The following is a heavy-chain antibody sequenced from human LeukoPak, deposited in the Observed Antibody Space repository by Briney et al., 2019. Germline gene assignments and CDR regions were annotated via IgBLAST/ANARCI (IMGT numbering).Heavy chain of an antibody. J-gene: IGHJ4*02. CDR3: AREGSSGWYPY. Sequence: GGSLRLSCAASGFTFSSYPLHWVRQAPGKGLDWMAVIPKDGTEKHYADSVEGRFTISRDNSENTLYFQMNSLRAEDTAIYFCAREGSSGWYPYWGQGTLVTVSS. V-gene: IGHV3-30*17. D-gene: IGHD6-19*01. CDR2: IPKDGTEK. CDR1: GFTFSSYP.